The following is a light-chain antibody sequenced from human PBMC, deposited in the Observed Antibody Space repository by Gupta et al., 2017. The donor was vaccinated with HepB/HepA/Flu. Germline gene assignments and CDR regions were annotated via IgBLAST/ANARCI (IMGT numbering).Light chain of an antibody. CDR2: DVS. Sequence: SALPRPPPAPCPPGPPVTISSIETSSDVGSYNYVSWYQQPPGKAPKVMIYDVSKRPPGVPDRFSGSKSGNTASLTISGLQAEDEADYYCFSYAGTYTYVFGSGTEVTVL. V-gene: IGLV2-11*01. J-gene: IGLJ1*01. CDR1: SSDVGSYNY. CDR3: FSYAGTYTYV.